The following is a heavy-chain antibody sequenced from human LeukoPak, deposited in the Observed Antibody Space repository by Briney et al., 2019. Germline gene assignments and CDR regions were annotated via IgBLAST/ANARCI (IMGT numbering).Heavy chain of an antibody. CDR2: IYTSGST. Sequence: SETRSLTCTVSGGSISGYYCSWIRQPAGKGLGWIGRIYTSGSTNYNPSLKSRVTMSVDTSKNQFSLKLSSVTAADTAVYYCARGDVGYCSSTSCYDAFDIWGQGTMVTVSS. CDR1: GGSISGYY. J-gene: IGHJ3*02. CDR3: ARGDVGYCSSTSCYDAFDI. D-gene: IGHD2-2*01. V-gene: IGHV4-4*07.